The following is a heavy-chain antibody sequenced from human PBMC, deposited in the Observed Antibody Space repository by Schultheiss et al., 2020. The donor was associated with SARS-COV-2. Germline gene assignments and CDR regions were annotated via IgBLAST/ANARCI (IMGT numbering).Heavy chain of an antibody. V-gene: IGHV4-34*01. CDR3: ARHPHYSHRFDY. Sequence: SETLSLTCTVSGGSISSYYWSWIRQPPGKGLEWIGEINHSGSTNYNPSLKSRVTISVDTSKNQFSLKLSSVTPEDTAVYYCARHPHYSHRFDYWGQGTLVTVSS. J-gene: IGHJ4*02. CDR2: INHSGST. CDR1: GGSISSYY. D-gene: IGHD4-11*01.